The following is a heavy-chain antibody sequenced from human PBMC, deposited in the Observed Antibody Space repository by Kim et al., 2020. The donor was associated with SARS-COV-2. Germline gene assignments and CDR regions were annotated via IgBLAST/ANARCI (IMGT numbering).Heavy chain of an antibody. CDR3: ARNRAAFDY. Sequence: WYNDYAVSVKSRITINPDTSKNQFSLQLNSVTPEDTAVYYCARNRAAFDYWGQGTLVTVSS. CDR2: WYN. D-gene: IGHD2-15*01. J-gene: IGHJ4*02. V-gene: IGHV6-1*01.